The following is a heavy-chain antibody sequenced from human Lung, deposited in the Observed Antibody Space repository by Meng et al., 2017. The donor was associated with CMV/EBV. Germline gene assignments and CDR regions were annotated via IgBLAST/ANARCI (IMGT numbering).Heavy chain of an antibody. D-gene: IGHD3-10*01. J-gene: IGHJ5*02. CDR3: AHRRRVQEFAP. CDR2: IYWDDDK. V-gene: IGHV2-5*02. Sequence: QITLKESGPTLVKPTXTRTLTCTFSWFSLSTSGVGVGWIRQPPGKALEWLALIYWDDDKRSSPSLKSRLTIPKDTSKNQVVLTMTNMDPVDTATYYCAHRRRVQEFAPWGQGTLVTVSS. CDR1: WFSLSTSGVG.